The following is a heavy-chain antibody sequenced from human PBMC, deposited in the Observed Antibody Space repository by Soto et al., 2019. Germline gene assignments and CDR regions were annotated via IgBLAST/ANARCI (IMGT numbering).Heavy chain of an antibody. V-gene: IGHV3-23*01. CDR3: AEDPGWIGSDNFDY. J-gene: IGHJ4*02. D-gene: IGHD5-12*01. CDR1: GFTFSSYA. Sequence: GGSLRLSCAGSGFTFSSYAMSWVRQAPGKGLEWVSAISGSGGSTYYADSVKGRFTISRDNSKNTLYLQMNSLRAEDTAVYYCAEDPGWIGSDNFDYWGQGTLVTVSS. CDR2: ISGSGGST.